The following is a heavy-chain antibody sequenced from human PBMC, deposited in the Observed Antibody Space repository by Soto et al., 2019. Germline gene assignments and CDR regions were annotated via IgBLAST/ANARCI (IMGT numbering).Heavy chain of an antibody. CDR1: GYIFSGYY. Sequence: ASVKVSCKASGYIFSGYYIHWLRQAPGQGLEWMGWINPKTGGTKYTQKFQGRVTMTRDTSSSTAYMELSSLTSDDTAVYYCARDEIQLWFEGPPFDYWGQGTLVPVSS. V-gene: IGHV1-2*02. J-gene: IGHJ4*02. CDR3: ARDEIQLWFEGPPFDY. CDR2: INPKTGGT. D-gene: IGHD5-18*01.